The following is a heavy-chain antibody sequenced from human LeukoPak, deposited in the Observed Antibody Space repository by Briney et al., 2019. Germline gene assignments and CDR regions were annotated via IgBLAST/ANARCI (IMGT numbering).Heavy chain of an antibody. Sequence: NPSETLSLTCTVSGGSIRSYYWSWIRQPPGKGLELIGYIYYSGSTNYNPSLKRRVTISVDTSKNQFSLKLSSVTAADTAVYYCARLSRNSGSYLLGYWGQGNLVTVSP. CDR3: ARLSRNSGSYLLGY. CDR1: GGSIRSYY. D-gene: IGHD1-26*01. V-gene: IGHV4-59*08. J-gene: IGHJ4*02. CDR2: IYYSGST.